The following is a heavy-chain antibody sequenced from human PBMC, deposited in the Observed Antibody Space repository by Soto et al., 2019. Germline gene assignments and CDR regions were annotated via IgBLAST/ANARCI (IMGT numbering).Heavy chain of an antibody. CDR2: ISYDGSNK. CDR3: ARAQEGDYFDY. CDR1: GFTFSSYA. Sequence: QVQLVESGGGVVQPGRSLRLSCAASGFTFSSYAMHWVRQAPGKGLEWVAVISYDGSNKYYADSVKGRFTISRDNSKNTLYLQMNSMRAEDTAVYYGARAQEGDYFDYWGQGTLVTVSS. V-gene: IGHV3-30-3*01. J-gene: IGHJ4*02.